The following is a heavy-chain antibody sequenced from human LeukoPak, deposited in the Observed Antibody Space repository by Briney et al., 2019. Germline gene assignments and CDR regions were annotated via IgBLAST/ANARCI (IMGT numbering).Heavy chain of an antibody. CDR3: TTATSY. J-gene: IGHJ4*02. CDR2: IKSKTYGGTT. V-gene: IGHV3-15*01. CDR1: EFSLSSAW. Sequence: PGGSLRLSCVASEFSLSSAWMSWVRQAPGKGLEWVGRIKSKTYGGTTDYPAPVKGRFTISRDDSKNTVYLQMNSLKTEDTAVYYCTTATSYWGQGSLVTVSS.